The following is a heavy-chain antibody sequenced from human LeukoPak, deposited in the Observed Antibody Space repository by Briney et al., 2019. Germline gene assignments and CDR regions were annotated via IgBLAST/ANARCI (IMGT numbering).Heavy chain of an antibody. Sequence: SETLSLTCTVSGGSIGSYYWSWIRQPPGKGLEWIGYIYYSGSTNYNPSLKSRVTISVDTSKNQFSLKLSSVTAADTAVYYCARLVPSSGYYRGAFDIWGQGTMVTVSS. CDR3: ARLVPSSGYYRGAFDI. D-gene: IGHD3-22*01. V-gene: IGHV4-59*08. J-gene: IGHJ3*02. CDR1: GGSIGSYY. CDR2: IYYSGST.